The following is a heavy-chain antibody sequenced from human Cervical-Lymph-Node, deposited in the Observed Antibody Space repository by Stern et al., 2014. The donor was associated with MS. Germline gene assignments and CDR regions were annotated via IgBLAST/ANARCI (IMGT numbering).Heavy chain of an antibody. CDR1: GFEFSSYG. Sequence: LVESGGGVVQPGRSLKLSCAASGFEFSSYGIPWVRQAPGKGLEWVAVIWYDGSKKFYAEFVKGRFTISRDNSKNTGYLQMNSLRAEDTAVYYCTGVNYDILTGYYSDYWGQGTLVTVSS. CDR2: IWYDGSKK. V-gene: IGHV3-33*01. D-gene: IGHD3-9*01. CDR3: TGVNYDILTGYYSDY. J-gene: IGHJ4*02.